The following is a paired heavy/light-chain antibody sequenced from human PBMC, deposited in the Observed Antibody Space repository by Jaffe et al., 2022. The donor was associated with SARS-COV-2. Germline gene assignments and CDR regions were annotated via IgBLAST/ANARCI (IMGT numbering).Light chain of an antibody. CDR2: YHT. Sequence: SYVVTQPPSVSVAPGETATISCAGKNIGLRSVHWYQQKPGQAPLLVMYYHTDRPAGVPERFSGADSRDTATLIINRVEAGDEAVYYCQVWDSSSELFGGGTKLTVL. CDR3: QVWDSSSEL. CDR1: NIGLRS. J-gene: IGLJ2*01. V-gene: IGLV3-21*04.
Heavy chain of an antibody. Sequence: EVRLVESGGGLVQPGESLRLSCAASGFTFNTFWMTWVRQAPGKGLEWVANIKKDGSEKYYADSVKGRFTISRDDAKNSVFLQMNSLRADDTAVYYCAQLFYFDGPHDSWGQGTLVTVSS. CDR3: AQLFYFDGPHDS. CDR2: IKKDGSEK. CDR1: GFTFNTFW. V-gene: IGHV3-7*03. D-gene: IGHD3-22*01. J-gene: IGHJ4*02.